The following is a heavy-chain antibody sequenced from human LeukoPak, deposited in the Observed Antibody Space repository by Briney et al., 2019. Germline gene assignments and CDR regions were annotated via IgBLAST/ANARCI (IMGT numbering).Heavy chain of an antibody. Sequence: GGSLRLSCAASGFTFSSYWMPWVRQAPGKGLVWVSRINSDGSSTSYADSVKGRFTISRDNAKNTLYPQMNSLRAEDTAVYYCARALGFGELSRWGQGTLVTVSS. CDR2: INSDGSST. D-gene: IGHD3-10*01. CDR1: GFTFSSYW. J-gene: IGHJ4*02. CDR3: ARALGFGELSR. V-gene: IGHV3-74*01.